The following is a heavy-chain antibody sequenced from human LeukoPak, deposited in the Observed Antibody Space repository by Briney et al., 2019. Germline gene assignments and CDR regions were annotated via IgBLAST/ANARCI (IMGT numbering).Heavy chain of an antibody. J-gene: IGHJ4*02. CDR2: IYYSGSA. V-gene: IGHV4-59*01. CDR1: GGSISSYY. D-gene: IGHD6-13*01. CDR3: ARVTGYMVEDYFDY. Sequence: SGTLSLTCAVSGGSISSYYWSWIRQPPGKGLEWIGYIYYSGSANYHPSLKSRVTMSVDTSKNRFPLRLSSVTAADTAVYYCARVTGYMVEDYFDYWGQGTLVTVSS.